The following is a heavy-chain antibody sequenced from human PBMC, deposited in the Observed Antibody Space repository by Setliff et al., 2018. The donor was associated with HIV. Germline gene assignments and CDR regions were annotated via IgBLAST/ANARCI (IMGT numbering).Heavy chain of an antibody. V-gene: IGHV1-46*01. D-gene: IGHD3-16*01. CDR3: TRAFPPMIPAAFDI. CDR2: INPSDGIP. Sequence: SVKVSCKASGFSFSRHYMHWVRQAPGEGLEWVAMINPSDGIPSYAQKFQDRVVVTKDTSRSIVYMELSSLLSEDTAVYFCTRAFPPMIPAAFDIWGLGALVTVSS. CDR1: GFSFSRHY. J-gene: IGHJ3*02.